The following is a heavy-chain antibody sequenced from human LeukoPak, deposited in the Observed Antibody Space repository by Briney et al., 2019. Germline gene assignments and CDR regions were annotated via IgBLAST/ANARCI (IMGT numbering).Heavy chain of an antibody. V-gene: IGHV1-69*01. Sequence: SVKVSCKASGGTFIIYAISWVRQAPGQGGEGMGGIIPIFGTANYAQKFQGRVTITADESTSTAYMELSSLRSEDTAVYYCARDECSSTSCLSDFDYWGQGTLVTVSS. CDR1: GGTFIIYA. J-gene: IGHJ4*02. CDR2: IIPIFGTA. CDR3: ARDECSSTSCLSDFDY. D-gene: IGHD2-2*01.